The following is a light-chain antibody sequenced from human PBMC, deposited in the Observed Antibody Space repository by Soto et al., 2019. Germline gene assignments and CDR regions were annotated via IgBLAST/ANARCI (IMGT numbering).Light chain of an antibody. CDR2: TTS. Sequence: DIQMTQSPSSLSAFVGDSVTITCRASQSISSDLNWYQQKPGKAPTLLIYTTSSLESGVPSRFSGSGSGTDFTLTISSLQPEDFATYFCQQSYSRPRTFGQGTKVEI. CDR3: QQSYSRPRT. V-gene: IGKV1-39*01. CDR1: QSISSD. J-gene: IGKJ1*01.